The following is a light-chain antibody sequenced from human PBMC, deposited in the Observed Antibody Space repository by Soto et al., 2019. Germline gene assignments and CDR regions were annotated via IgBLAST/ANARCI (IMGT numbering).Light chain of an antibody. J-gene: IGKJ1*01. CDR2: GAS. CDR1: QSITNN. V-gene: IGKV3-15*01. Sequence: EIVMTQSPATLSVSPGERATLSCRASQSITNNLAWNQQKPGQAPRLLIYGASPRATGVPARFSGSGSGTEFTLTISSLQSEDCAVYYCQHYNNWPPWTFGQGTKVEIK. CDR3: QHYNNWPPWT.